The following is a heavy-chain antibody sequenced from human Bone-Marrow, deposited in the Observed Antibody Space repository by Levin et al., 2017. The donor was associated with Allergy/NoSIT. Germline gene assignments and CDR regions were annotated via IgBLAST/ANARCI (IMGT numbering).Heavy chain of an antibody. J-gene: IGHJ4*02. Sequence: PSETLSLTCAVYGGSFSGYYWSWIRQPPGKGLEWIGEINHSGSTNYNPSLKSRVTISVDTSKNQFSLKLSSVTAADTAVYYCAREWGPGATTDYWGQGTLVTVSS. V-gene: IGHV4-34*01. CDR2: INHSGST. CDR1: GGSFSGYY. D-gene: IGHD1-26*01. CDR3: AREWGPGATTDY.